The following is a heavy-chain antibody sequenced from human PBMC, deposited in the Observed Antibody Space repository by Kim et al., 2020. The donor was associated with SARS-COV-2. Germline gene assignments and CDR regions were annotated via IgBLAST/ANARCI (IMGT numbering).Heavy chain of an antibody. D-gene: IGHD1-26*01. CDR3: AKDFVVGATWGNFDY. V-gene: IGHV3-30*18. Sequence: GGSLRLSCAASGFTFSSYGMHWVRQAPGKGLEWVAVISYAGDNKYYADSVKGRFTISRDSSKNMLYLQMNSLRAEDTAIYYCAKDFVVGATWGNFDYWG. CDR1: GFTFSSYG. CDR2: ISYAGDNK. J-gene: IGHJ4*01.